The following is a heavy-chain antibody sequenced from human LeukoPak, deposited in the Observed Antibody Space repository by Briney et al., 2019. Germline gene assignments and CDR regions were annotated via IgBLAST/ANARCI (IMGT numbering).Heavy chain of an antibody. J-gene: IGHJ4*02. CDR1: GGSISSYY. Sequence: SETLSLTCTVSGGSISSYYWSWIRQPPGKGLEWIGYIYYSGSTNYNPSLKSRVTISVDTSKNQVPLKLSSVTAADTAVYYCARSGSTFDYWGQGTLVTVSS. V-gene: IGHV4-59*08. CDR3: ARSGSTFDY. D-gene: IGHD3-3*01. CDR2: IYYSGST.